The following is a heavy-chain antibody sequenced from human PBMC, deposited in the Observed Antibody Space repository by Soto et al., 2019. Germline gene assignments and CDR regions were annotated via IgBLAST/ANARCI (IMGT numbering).Heavy chain of an antibody. D-gene: IGHD3-22*01. CDR1: GFTFSSYW. CDR2: INSDGSST. J-gene: IGHJ3*02. V-gene: IGHV3-74*01. Sequence: RGSLRLSCAASGFTFSSYWMHWVRQAPGKGLVWVSRINSDGSSTSYADSVKGRFTISRDNAKNTLYLQMNSLRAEDTAVYYCAREYPVGGIIVVAHDAFDIWGQGTMVTV. CDR3: AREYPVGGIIVVAHDAFDI.